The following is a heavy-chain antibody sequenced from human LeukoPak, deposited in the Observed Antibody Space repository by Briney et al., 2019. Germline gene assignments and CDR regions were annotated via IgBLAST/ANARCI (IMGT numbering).Heavy chain of an antibody. CDR3: VKNPNELWSFFDF. Sequence: LSLTCLAFAFTFITYCMRWTGFHTRNALDKDKGISSNGGSNDYADSFWFIFTIARDNWKDSRYLQMTCLKDKDTTVYHCVKNPNELWSFFDFWGQGTLVTVSS. CDR2: ISSNGGSN. V-gene: IGHV3-64D*08. D-gene: IGHD3-16*01. J-gene: IGHJ4*02. CDR1: AFTFITYC.